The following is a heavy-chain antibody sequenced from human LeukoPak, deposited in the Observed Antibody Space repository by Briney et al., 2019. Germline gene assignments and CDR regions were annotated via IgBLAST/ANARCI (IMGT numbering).Heavy chain of an antibody. CDR2: INHSGST. CDR3: ASLTVAGSDDAFDI. V-gene: IGHV4-34*01. D-gene: IGHD6-13*01. J-gene: IGHJ3*02. CDR1: GGSFSGYY. Sequence: SETLSLTCAVYGGSFSGYYWSWIRQPPGKGLEWIGEINHSGSTNYNPSLKSRVTISVDTSKNQSSLKLSSVTAADTAVYYCASLTVAGSDDAFDIWGQGTMVTVSS.